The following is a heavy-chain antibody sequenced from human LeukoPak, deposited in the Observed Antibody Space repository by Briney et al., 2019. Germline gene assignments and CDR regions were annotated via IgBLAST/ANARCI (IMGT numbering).Heavy chain of an antibody. CDR2: MNPNSGNT. D-gene: IGHD4-17*01. J-gene: IGHJ4*02. V-gene: IGHV1-8*01. CDR1: GYTFTSYD. CDR3: ARARSDYGDYGAFDY. Sequence: ASVKVSCKASGYTFTSYDINWVRQATGRGLEWMGWMNPNSGNTGYAQKFQGRVTMTRNTSISTAYMELSSLRSEDTAVYYCARARSDYGDYGAFDYWGQGTLVTVSS.